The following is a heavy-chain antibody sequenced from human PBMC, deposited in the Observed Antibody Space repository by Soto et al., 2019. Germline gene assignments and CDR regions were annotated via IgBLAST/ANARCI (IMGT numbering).Heavy chain of an antibody. CDR3: AREDFSYSGLDV. CDR2: IFYSGST. J-gene: IGHJ6*02. V-gene: IGHV4-30-4*01. Sequence: ASETLSLTCTVSGDSITSGNYSWTWIRQPPGKGLEWIGYIFYSGSTFYNPSLQSRVSMSVDTSKNQFSLKLNSVTAADTAVYYWAREDFSYSGLDVWGQGTTVTVS. CDR1: GDSITSGNYS.